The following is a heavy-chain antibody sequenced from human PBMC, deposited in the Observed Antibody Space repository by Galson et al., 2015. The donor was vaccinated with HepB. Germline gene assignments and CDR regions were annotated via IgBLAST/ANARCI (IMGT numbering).Heavy chain of an antibody. D-gene: IGHD3-16*01. J-gene: IGHJ4*02. V-gene: IGHV3-21*01. CDR1: GFTFSSYS. CDR2: ISSSSSYI. CDR3: VKVGRPPRGGVTSYFDY. Sequence: SLRLSCAASGFTFSSYSMNWVRQAPGKGLEWVSSISSSSSYIYYADSVKGRFTISRDNAKNTLYLQMSSLRAEDTAVYYCVKVGRPPRGGVTSYFDYWGQGTLVTVSS.